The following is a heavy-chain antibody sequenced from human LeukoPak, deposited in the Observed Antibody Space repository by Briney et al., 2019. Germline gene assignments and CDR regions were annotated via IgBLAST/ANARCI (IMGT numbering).Heavy chain of an antibody. CDR1: GLTFNTYG. V-gene: IGHV3-23*01. CDR3: AKDSGLVGATGDDFDI. CDR2: ISGSGGST. D-gene: IGHD1-26*01. Sequence: PRGSPRLSCAASGLTFNTYGMSWVRPAPGKGLEWGSAISGSGGSTYYADSVKGRFTISRDNSKNTLYLQMNSLRAEDTAVYYCAKDSGLVGATGDDFDIWGQGTMVTVSS. J-gene: IGHJ3*02.